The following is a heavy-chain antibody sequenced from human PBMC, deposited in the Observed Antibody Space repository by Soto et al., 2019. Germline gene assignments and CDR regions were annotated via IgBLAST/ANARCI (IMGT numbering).Heavy chain of an antibody. D-gene: IGHD3-10*01. Sequence: QLQLQESGPGLVKPSETLSLTCAVSGASISRGGFHWGWMRQPPGQGRKWIGSLYSGSTYYNPSLKSRVTISTDTSNNSFSLTLISMTGADPAVYYCARRGSGHTFDYWGQGTLVTVSS. CDR2: LYSGST. V-gene: IGHV4-39*01. CDR3: ARRGSGHTFDY. CDR1: GASISRGGFH. J-gene: IGHJ4*02.